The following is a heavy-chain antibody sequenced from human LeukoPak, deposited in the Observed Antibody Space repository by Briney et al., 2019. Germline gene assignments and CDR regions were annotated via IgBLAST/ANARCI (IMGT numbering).Heavy chain of an antibody. D-gene: IGHD4-17*01. Sequence: GGSLRLSCAASGFTFSSYSMNWVRQAPGKGLEWVSSISSSSSYIYYADSVKGRLTISRDNAKNSLYLQMNSLRAEDTAVYYCARDGGERSENLFDYWGQGTLVTVSS. CDR1: GFTFSSYS. V-gene: IGHV3-21*01. J-gene: IGHJ4*02. CDR3: ARDGGERSENLFDY. CDR2: ISSSSSYI.